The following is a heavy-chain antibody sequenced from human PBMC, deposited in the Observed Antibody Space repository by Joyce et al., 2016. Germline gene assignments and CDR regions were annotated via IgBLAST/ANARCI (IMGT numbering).Heavy chain of an antibody. Sequence: GGSIYDADSVKGRFTLSRDNSKNTLYLQMNSLRAEDTAVYYCANVAEGSAVYFYYMDVWGKGTTVTVSS. J-gene: IGHJ6*03. D-gene: IGHD6-6*01. CDR2: GGSI. V-gene: IGHV3-23*01. CDR3: ANVAEGSAVYFYYMDV.